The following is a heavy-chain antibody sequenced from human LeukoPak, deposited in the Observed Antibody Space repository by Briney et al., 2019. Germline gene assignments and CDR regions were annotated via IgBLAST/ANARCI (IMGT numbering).Heavy chain of an antibody. V-gene: IGHV3-23*01. CDR3: ARGGYCSSTSCYWGSFDP. Sequence: GGSLRLSCAASGFTFSNYAMNWVRQAPGKGLEWVSSISGSGGPTYYADSVKGRFTISRDNSKNTLYLQMNSLRAEDTAVYYCARGGYCSSTSCYWGSFDPRGKGTLVTVSS. D-gene: IGHD2-2*01. J-gene: IGHJ5*02. CDR2: ISGSGGPT. CDR1: GFTFSNYA.